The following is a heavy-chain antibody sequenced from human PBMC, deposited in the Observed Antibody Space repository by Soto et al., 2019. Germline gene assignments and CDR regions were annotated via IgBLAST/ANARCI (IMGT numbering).Heavy chain of an antibody. CDR1: GFTFSSYG. Sequence: QVQLVEXGGGVXXXGRXXRXXCAASGFTFSSYGMHWVRQAPGKGLEWVTVISYDGKVAYYADSVKGRFTISRDNSKNTLYLQMNSLRTEDTAMYYCAKEGPITNWYFDYWGQGTLVTVSS. D-gene: IGHD1-1*01. CDR2: ISYDGKVA. J-gene: IGHJ4*02. V-gene: IGHV3-30*18. CDR3: AKEGPITNWYFDY.